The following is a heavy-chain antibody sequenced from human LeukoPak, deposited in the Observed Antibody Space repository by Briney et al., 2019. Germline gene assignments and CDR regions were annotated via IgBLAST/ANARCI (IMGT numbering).Heavy chain of an antibody. J-gene: IGHJ4*02. CDR3: AKGDSGYSSGWYSF. CDR1: GFTFSSYA. V-gene: IGHV3-23*01. D-gene: IGHD6-19*01. Sequence: GGSLRLSCAASGFTFSSYAMSWVRQAPGKGLEWVSAISGSGGSTYYADSVKGRFTISRDNSKNTLYLQMNSLRAEDTAVYYCAKGDSGYSSGWYSFWGQGTLVTVSS. CDR2: ISGSGGST.